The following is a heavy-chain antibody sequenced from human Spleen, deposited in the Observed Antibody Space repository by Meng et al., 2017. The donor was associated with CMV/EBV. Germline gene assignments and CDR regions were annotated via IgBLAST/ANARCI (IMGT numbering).Heavy chain of an antibody. Sequence: HSFTKEWIGWVRQMPGKGLEWMGIIYVGDSDTRYSPSFQGQVTISADRSISTAYLQWSSLKASDTAMYYCARALTYCSTTSCYMRYWGQGTLVTVSS. D-gene: IGHD2-2*02. CDR1: HSFTKEW. J-gene: IGHJ4*02. V-gene: IGHV5-51*01. CDR2: IYVGDSDT. CDR3: ARALTYCSTTSCYMRY.